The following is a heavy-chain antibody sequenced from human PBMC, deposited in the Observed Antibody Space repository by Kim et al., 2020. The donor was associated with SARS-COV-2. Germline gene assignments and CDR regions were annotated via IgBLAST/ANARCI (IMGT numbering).Heavy chain of an antibody. D-gene: IGHD3-3*01. CDR2: INTNTGNP. Sequence: ASVKVSCKASGYTFTSYAMNWVRQAPGQGLEWMGWINTNTGNPTYAQGFTGRFVFSLDTSVSTAYLQISSLKAEDTAVYYCARAHVDTVFGVVINPYYYMDLWGKGTTVTVSS. V-gene: IGHV7-4-1*02. J-gene: IGHJ6*03. CDR1: GYTFTSYA. CDR3: ARAHVDTVFGVVINPYYYMDL.